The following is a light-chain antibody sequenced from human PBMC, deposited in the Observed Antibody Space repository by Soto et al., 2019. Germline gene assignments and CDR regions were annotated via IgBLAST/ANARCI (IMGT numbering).Light chain of an antibody. CDR1: SSDVGGFEY. Sequence: QSALSQPASVSGTPGQSITISRTGTSSDVGGFEYVSWYQHQPGKAPKLIIYDVTKRPSGVPDRFSGSKSGNTAALTVSGLQPEDEADYYCSSYAGSNKAVFGTGTKVTVL. J-gene: IGLJ1*01. CDR2: DVT. V-gene: IGLV2-8*01. CDR3: SSYAGSNKAV.